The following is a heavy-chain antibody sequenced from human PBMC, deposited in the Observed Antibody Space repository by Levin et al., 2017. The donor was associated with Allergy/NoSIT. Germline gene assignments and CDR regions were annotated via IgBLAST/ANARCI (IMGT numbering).Heavy chain of an antibody. Sequence: PGGSLRLSCAASGFTFSDYFMTWVRQAPGKGLEWVSGMYGNGGVPYYADSVKGRFTTSRDNSKNTLYLQMNSLRVDDTAIYYCAKGQGHPHTSYSFDYWGQGNLVTVSS. CDR2: MYGNGGVP. CDR3: AKGQGHPHTSYSFDY. J-gene: IGHJ4*02. V-gene: IGHV3-23*01. CDR1: GFTFSDYF.